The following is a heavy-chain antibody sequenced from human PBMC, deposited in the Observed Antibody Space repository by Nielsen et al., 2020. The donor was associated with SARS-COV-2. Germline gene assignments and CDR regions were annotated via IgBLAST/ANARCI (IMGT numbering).Heavy chain of an antibody. CDR3: ASPSPSGYVCGGDCYDAFDI. D-gene: IGHD2-21*02. V-gene: IGHV1-2*06. CDR2: INPNSGGT. J-gene: IGHJ3*02. Sequence: ASVKVSCKASGYTFTGYYMHWVRQAPGQGLEWMGRINPNSGGTNYAQKFQGRVTMTRDTSISTAYMELSSLRSEDTAVYYCASPSPSGYVCGGDCYDAFDIWGQGTMVTVSS. CDR1: GYTFTGYY.